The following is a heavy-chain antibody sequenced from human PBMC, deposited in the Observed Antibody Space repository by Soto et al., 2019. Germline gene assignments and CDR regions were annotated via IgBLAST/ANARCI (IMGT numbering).Heavy chain of an antibody. J-gene: IGHJ4*02. D-gene: IGHD6-13*01. CDR2: ISAGGGT. V-gene: IGHV3-23*01. Sequence: EVQLLESGGGLVQPGGSLRLSCAASGFTFSTYAMSWVRQAPGKGLEWVSGISAGGGTYYADSVKGRFTISRDNSKNTLYRQMNSLIVDDTAVYYCAKIPISSTWLDFDYWGQGTLVTVSS. CDR1: GFTFSTYA. CDR3: AKIPISSTWLDFDY.